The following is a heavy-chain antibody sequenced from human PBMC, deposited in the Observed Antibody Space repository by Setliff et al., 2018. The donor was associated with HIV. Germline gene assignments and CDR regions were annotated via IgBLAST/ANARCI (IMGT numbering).Heavy chain of an antibody. CDR3: LGYHSGTWALDY. V-gene: IGHV4-34*01. CDR2: INHSGST. Sequence: SETLSLTCAVYGGSFSGYYWSWIRQPPGKGLEWIGEINHSGSTNYNPSLKSRVTISVDTSKNQFSLKVNSVTATDTAVYYCLGYHSGTWALDYWSQGTLVTVSS. J-gene: IGHJ4*02. CDR1: GGSFSGYY. D-gene: IGHD3-10*01.